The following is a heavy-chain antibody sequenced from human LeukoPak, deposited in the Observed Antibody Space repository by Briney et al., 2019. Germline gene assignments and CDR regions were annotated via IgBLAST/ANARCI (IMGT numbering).Heavy chain of an antibody. D-gene: IGHD3-9*01. CDR3: AKWFDWSPHDAFDI. V-gene: IGHV3-23*01. J-gene: IGHJ3*02. CDR2: ISGSGGTT. CDR1: GFTFSNYA. Sequence: GGSLRLSCAASGFTFSNYAMSWVRQAPGEGLEWVSAISGSGGTTYYADSVKGRFTISRDNSKNTLYLQMNSLRAEDTAVYYCAKWFDWSPHDAFDIWGQGTMVTVSS.